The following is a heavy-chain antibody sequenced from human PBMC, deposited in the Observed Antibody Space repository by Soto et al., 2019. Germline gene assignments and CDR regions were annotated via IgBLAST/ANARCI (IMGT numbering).Heavy chain of an antibody. Sequence: PSETPAVPCTVSGGSIISGDYYCSWIRQPPGKGLEWIGYIYYSGSTYYNLSLKSRVTISVDTSKNQFSLKLSSVTAADTAVYYCAVRMGDPGRLYFDDWGQGTLVTVSS. D-gene: IGHD3-16*01. V-gene: IGHV4-30-4*01. J-gene: IGHJ4*02. CDR1: GGSIISGDYY. CDR2: IYYSGST. CDR3: AVRMGDPGRLYFDD.